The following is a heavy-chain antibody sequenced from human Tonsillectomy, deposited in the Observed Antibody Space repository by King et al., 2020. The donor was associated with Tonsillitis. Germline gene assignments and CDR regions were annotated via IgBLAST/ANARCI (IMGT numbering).Heavy chain of an antibody. Sequence: VQLVESGGGLVQPGGSLRLSCAASGFIFSSYGINWVRQAPGKGLEWVSVIHTGGYDTYYGDSVKGRFTISRDNSKKMVYLQMNSLRAEDTAVYYCAKDRRGTVTTGFDYWGQGTLVTVSS. CDR3: AKDRRGTVTTGFDY. V-gene: IGHV3-23*03. CDR2: IHTGGYDT. D-gene: IGHD4-17*01. J-gene: IGHJ4*02. CDR1: GFIFSSYG.